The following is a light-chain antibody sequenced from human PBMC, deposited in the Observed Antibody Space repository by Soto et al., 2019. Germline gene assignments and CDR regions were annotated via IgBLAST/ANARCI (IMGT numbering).Light chain of an antibody. J-gene: IGLJ1*01. V-gene: IGLV2-14*01. CDR3: SSYTSSSTHNYV. CDR1: SSDVGGYNY. Sequence: QSALTQPASVSGSPGQSITISCTGTSSDVGGYNYVSWYQQHPGKAPKLMIYDVSNRPSGVSNRFSGSKSGNTASLTISGLQAEDVADYYCSSYTSSSTHNYVFGTGTKVTVL. CDR2: DVS.